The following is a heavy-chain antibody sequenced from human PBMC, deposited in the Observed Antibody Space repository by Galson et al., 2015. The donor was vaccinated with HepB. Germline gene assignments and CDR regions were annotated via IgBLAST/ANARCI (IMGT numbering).Heavy chain of an antibody. CDR1: GYTFTSYG. CDR3: ARGPSGSDSSGYYFHY. V-gene: IGHV1-18*01. J-gene: IGHJ4*02. Sequence: SVKVSCKASGYTFTSYGTSWVRQAPGQGLEWMGWISAYNGNTNYAQKLQGRVTMTTDTSTSTAYMELRSLRSDDTAVYYCARGPSGSDSSGYYFHYWGQGTLVTVSS. D-gene: IGHD3-22*01. CDR2: ISAYNGNT.